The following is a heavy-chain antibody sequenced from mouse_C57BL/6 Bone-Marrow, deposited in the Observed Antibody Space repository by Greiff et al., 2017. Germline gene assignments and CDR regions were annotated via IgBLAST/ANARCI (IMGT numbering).Heavy chain of an antibody. CDR3: ARENYDYFDY. D-gene: IGHD1-1*01. Sequence: VQLQQPGAELVRPGSSVKLSCKASGYTFTSYWMDWVKQRPGQGLEWIGNIYPSDSENHYNQKFKDKATLTVDKSSSTAYMQLSRLTSEDSAVYYCARENYDYFDYWGQGTTLTVSS. V-gene: IGHV1-61*01. CDR2: IYPSDSEN. J-gene: IGHJ2*01. CDR1: GYTFTSYW.